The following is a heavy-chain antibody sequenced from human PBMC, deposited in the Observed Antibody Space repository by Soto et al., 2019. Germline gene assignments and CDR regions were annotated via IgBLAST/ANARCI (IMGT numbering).Heavy chain of an antibody. CDR2: INPNGGVT. CDR3: ARESGGATATLDYYYFYMDV. V-gene: IGHV1-2*04. CDR1: GDSFNDYY. Sequence: VQLVQSGAEVRKPGASVKVSCKSSGDSFNDYYIHWVRQAPGQGLEWMGWINPNGGVTKYAQKFQGWVTMTRDTSNRTVYMELSRLRSDDTAIYYCARESGGATATLDYYYFYMDVWGKGTTVTVSS. D-gene: IGHD5-12*01. J-gene: IGHJ6*03.